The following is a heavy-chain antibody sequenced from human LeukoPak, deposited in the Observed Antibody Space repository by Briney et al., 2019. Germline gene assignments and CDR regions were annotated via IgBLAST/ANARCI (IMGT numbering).Heavy chain of an antibody. CDR3: TSPRGYYLGY. D-gene: IGHD3-10*01. CDR2: IRSKANSYAT. J-gene: IGHJ4*02. CDR1: GFTFSGSA. Sequence: PGGSLRLSCAASGFTFSGSAMHWVRQASGKGLEWVGRIRSKANSYATAYAASVKGRFTISRDDSRNTAYLQMNSLKTEDTAVYYCTSPRGYYLGYWGQGTLVTVSS. V-gene: IGHV3-73*01.